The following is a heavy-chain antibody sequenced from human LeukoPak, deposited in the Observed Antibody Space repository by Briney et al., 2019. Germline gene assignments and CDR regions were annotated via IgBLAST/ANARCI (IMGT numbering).Heavy chain of an antibody. Sequence: PGGSLRLSCAASGFTFSSYGMHWVRQAPGKGLEWVAVISYDGSDKYYADSVKGRFTISRDNSKNTQYLQMNSLRAEDTAVYYCAKDLLLWFGESEYYFDYWGQGTLVTVSS. V-gene: IGHV3-30*18. CDR1: GFTFSSYG. D-gene: IGHD3-10*01. CDR2: ISYDGSDK. J-gene: IGHJ4*02. CDR3: AKDLLLWFGESEYYFDY.